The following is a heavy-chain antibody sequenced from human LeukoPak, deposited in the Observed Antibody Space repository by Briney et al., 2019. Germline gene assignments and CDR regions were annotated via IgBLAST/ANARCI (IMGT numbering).Heavy chain of an antibody. CDR1: GGSISDYY. Sequence: PSETLSLTCTVSGGSISDYYWSWIRQPPGEKLEWIGYIYYTGTTTYNPSLKSRATLSIDTSKNQFSLKLSSVTAADTAVYYCARVSGATITTYYGMDVWGQGTTVTVS. J-gene: IGHJ6*02. CDR2: IYYTGTT. D-gene: IGHD5-12*01. V-gene: IGHV4-59*01. CDR3: ARVSGATITTYYGMDV.